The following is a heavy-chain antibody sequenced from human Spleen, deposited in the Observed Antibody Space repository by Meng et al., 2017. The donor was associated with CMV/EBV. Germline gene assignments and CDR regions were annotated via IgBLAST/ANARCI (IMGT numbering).Heavy chain of an antibody. V-gene: IGHV1-18*01. CDR1: GYTFTSHG. J-gene: IGHJ4*02. CDR3: ALHGYDYINYFDY. D-gene: IGHD5-12*01. Sequence: ASVKVSCKASGYTFTSHGVNWVRQAPGQGLEWMAWISAYNGHTNYAHKFQGRVTVTADTSTSTAYMELRSLRTDDTALYYCALHGYDYINYFDYWGQGTLVTVSS. CDR2: ISAYNGHT.